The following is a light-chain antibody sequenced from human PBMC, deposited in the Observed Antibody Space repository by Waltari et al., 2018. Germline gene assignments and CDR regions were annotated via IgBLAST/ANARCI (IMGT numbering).Light chain of an antibody. Sequence: EIVLTQSPGTLSLSPGERATLSWRASQSVSSSYLTGYQQKPGQAPRLLIYGASSRATGIPDRFSGSGSGTDFTLTISRLEPEDFAVYYCQQYGSSPRVTFGQGTKLEIK. V-gene: IGKV3-20*01. CDR1: QSVSSSY. J-gene: IGKJ2*01. CDR2: GAS. CDR3: QQYGSSPRVT.